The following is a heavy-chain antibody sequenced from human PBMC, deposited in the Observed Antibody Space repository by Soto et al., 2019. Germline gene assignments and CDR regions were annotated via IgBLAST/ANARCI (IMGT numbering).Heavy chain of an antibody. V-gene: IGHV3-30*18. CDR2: ISYDGSNK. D-gene: IGHD1-26*01. CDR3: AKDQGGSYLPGGY. J-gene: IGHJ4*02. Sequence: QVQLVESGGGVVQPGRSLRLSCAASGFTFSSYGMHWVRQAPGKGLEWVAVISYDGSNKYYADSVKGRFTISRDNSKNTLSLQMNSLRAEDTAVYYCAKDQGGSYLPGGYWGQGTLVTVSS. CDR1: GFTFSSYG.